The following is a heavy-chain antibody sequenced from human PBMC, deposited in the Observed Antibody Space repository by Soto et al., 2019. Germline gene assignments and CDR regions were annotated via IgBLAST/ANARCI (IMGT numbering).Heavy chain of an antibody. D-gene: IGHD2-15*01. CDR2: IYYSGST. J-gene: IGHJ3*02. Sequence: SETLSLTCTVSGGSISSGVYYWSWIRQHPGKGLEWIGYIYYSGSTYYNPSLKSRVTISVDTSKNQFSLKLSSVTAADTAVYYCARVSRGGSDRDAFDIWGQGTMVTVSS. CDR1: GGSISSGVYY. V-gene: IGHV4-31*03. CDR3: ARVSRGGSDRDAFDI.